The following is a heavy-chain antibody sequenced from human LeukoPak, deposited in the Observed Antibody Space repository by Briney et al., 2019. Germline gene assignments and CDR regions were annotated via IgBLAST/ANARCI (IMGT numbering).Heavy chain of an antibody. CDR1: GGSISNYY. CDR2: IYDSGNT. D-gene: IGHD2/OR15-2a*01. J-gene: IGHJ5*02. CDR3: ARHDCDSSRCSVNWFDP. Sequence: SETLSLTCAVSGGSISNYYWGWIRQPPGKGLEWIGTIYDSGNTNYNPSLRSRLTISVDTSRNQFSLKLSSVTAADTAVYYCARHDCDSSRCSVNWFDPWGQGTLVTVSS. V-gene: IGHV4-39*01.